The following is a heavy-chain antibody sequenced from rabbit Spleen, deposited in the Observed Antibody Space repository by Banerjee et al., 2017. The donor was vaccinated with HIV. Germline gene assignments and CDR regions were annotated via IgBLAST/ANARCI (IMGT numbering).Heavy chain of an antibody. CDR2: IDTGSSGFS. D-gene: IGHD2-1*01. J-gene: IGHJ4*01. V-gene: IGHV1S45*01. CDR1: GFSFSDRDV. Sequence: QEQLVESGGGLVKPEGSLTLTCKASGFSFSDRDVMCWVRQAPGKGLEWIACIDTGSSGFSYFASWAKGRFTISKTSSTTVTLQMTSLTAADTATYFCARGSAAMTMVITGYYLGLWGPGTLVTVS. CDR3: ARGSAAMTMVITGYYLGL.